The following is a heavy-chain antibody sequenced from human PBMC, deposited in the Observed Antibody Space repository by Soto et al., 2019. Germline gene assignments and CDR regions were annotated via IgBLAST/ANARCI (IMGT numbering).Heavy chain of an antibody. V-gene: IGHV3-23*01. Sequence: PGGSLRLSCAASGFTFSDHYMDWVRQAPGKGLEWVSAISGSGGSTYYADSVKGRFTISRDNSKNTLYLQMNSLRAEDTAVYYCAKETGSGLYYYGMDVWGQGTTVTVSS. CDR3: AKETGSGLYYYGMDV. J-gene: IGHJ6*02. CDR2: ISGSGGST. CDR1: GFTFSDHY. D-gene: IGHD2-15*01.